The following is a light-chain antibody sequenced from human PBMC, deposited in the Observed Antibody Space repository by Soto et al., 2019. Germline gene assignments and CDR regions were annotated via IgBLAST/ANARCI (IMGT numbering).Light chain of an antibody. CDR3: CSYAGSSTVV. J-gene: IGLJ2*01. CDR2: EGS. V-gene: IGLV2-23*01. CDR1: SSDVGSYNL. Sequence: QSVLTQPASVSGSPGQSITISCTGTSSDVGSYNLVSWYQQHPGKAPKLMIYEGSKRPSGVSNRFSGSKSGNTAFLTISGLQAEDEADYYCCSYAGSSTVVFGGGTKLTVL.